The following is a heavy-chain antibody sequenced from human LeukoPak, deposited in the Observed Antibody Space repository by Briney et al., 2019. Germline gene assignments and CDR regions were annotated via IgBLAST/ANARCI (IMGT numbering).Heavy chain of an antibody. CDR3: ARAYRIWSGTLGY. CDR1: GGSFSGYY. V-gene: IGHV4-34*01. CDR2: INHSGST. Sequence: PSETLSLTCAVYGGSFSGYYWSCIRQPPGKGLEWIGEINHSGSTNYNPSLKSRVTISVDTSKNQFSLKLSSVTAADTAVYYCARAYRIWSGTLGYWGQGTLVTVSS. J-gene: IGHJ4*02. D-gene: IGHD3-3*01.